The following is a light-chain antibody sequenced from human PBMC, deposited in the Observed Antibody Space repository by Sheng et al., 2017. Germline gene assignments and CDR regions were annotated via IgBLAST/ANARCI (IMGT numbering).Light chain of an antibody. V-gene: IGKV3D-15*03. CDR2: GAS. CDR3: QQYNNWPRT. Sequence: EIVMTQSPATLSVSPGERATLSCRASQSVSSNLAWYQQKPGQAPRLLIYGASIRATGIPARFSGSGSGTEFTLTISILQSEDFAVYYCQQYNNWPRTFGQGTNGG. CDR1: QSVSSN. J-gene: IGKJ1*01.